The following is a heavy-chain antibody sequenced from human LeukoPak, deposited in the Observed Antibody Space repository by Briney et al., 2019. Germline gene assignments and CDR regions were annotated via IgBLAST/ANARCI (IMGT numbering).Heavy chain of an antibody. CDR2: IYYSGST. Sequence: SETLSLTCTVSGGSISSYYWSWIRQPPGKGLEWIGYIYYSGSTNYNPSLKSRVTISVDTSKNQFSLKLSSVTAADTAVYYCARALIYRDFWSVPHSFDPWGQGTLVTVSS. V-gene: IGHV4-59*01. CDR1: GGSISSYY. CDR3: ARALIYRDFWSVPHSFDP. D-gene: IGHD3-3*01. J-gene: IGHJ5*02.